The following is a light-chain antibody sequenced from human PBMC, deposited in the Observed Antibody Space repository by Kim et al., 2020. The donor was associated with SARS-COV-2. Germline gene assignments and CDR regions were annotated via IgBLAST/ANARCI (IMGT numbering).Light chain of an antibody. Sequence: ASVGDRVTITCRASQSVGTWLAWYQQKPRKAPKLLIYKASNLESGVPSRFRGSGSGTEFTLTISSLQPDDFATYYCQQYDSFSWTFGQGTKVDIK. J-gene: IGKJ1*01. V-gene: IGKV1-5*03. CDR3: QQYDSFSWT. CDR1: QSVGTW. CDR2: KAS.